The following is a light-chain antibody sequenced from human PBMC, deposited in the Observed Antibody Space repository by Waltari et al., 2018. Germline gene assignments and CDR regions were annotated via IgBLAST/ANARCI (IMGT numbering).Light chain of an antibody. CDR2: TNN. J-gene: IGLJ2*01. CDR3: AAWDESLKGPV. V-gene: IGLV1-44*01. CDR1: SSNIGSNT. Sequence: QSVLTQPPSASGTPGQRVTISCSGSSSNIGSNTVNGYQQLPGTAPKLLIHTNNNRPSGVPDRFSGSRSGTSGSLAISGLQSEDEADYYCAAWDESLKGPVFGGGTKLTVL.